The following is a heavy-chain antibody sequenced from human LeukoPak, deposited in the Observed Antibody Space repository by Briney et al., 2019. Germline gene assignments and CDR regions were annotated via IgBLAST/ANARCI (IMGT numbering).Heavy chain of an antibody. D-gene: IGHD3-3*01. CDR2: IYYSGST. Sequence: SETLSLTCTVSGGSSSSGDYYWSWIRQPPGKGLEWIGYIYYSGSTYYNPSLKSRVTISVDTSENQFSLKLSSVTAADTAVYYCARVEMIFGVFRTPRPNWFDPWGQGTLVTVSS. J-gene: IGHJ5*02. CDR1: GGSSSSGDYY. CDR3: ARVEMIFGVFRTPRPNWFDP. V-gene: IGHV4-30-4*08.